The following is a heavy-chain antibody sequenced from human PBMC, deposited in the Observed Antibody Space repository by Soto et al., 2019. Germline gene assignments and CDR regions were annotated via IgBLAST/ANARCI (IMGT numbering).Heavy chain of an antibody. CDR1: GGSVSSGSYY. V-gene: IGHV4-61*01. J-gene: IGHJ6*02. Sequence: QVQLQESGPGLVKPSETLSLTCTVSGGSVSSGSYYWSWIRQPPGKGLEWIGYIYYSGSTNYNPSLKSRVTISVDTSKNQFSLKLSSVTAADTAVYYCARVPAVVTPDYYYYYGMDVWGQGTTVTVSS. D-gene: IGHD2-21*02. CDR3: ARVPAVVTPDYYYYYGMDV. CDR2: IYYSGST.